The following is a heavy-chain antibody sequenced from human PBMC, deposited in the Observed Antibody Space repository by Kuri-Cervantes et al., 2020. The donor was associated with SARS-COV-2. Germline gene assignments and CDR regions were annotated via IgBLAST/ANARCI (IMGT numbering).Heavy chain of an antibody. J-gene: IGHJ4*02. CDR2: INYSGST. CDR3: ARGMYYNDSSVYYYDLNFDY. V-gene: IGHV4-34*01. D-gene: IGHD3-22*01. Sequence: SETLSLTCAAYGGFFSGYYWRGIREPPGKGLEWIGEINYSGSTNYNPSIKSRVTISGDTSKNQFSPQLSSVIAADTAVHYCARGMYYNDSSVYYYDLNFDYWGQGTLVTVSS. CDR1: GGFFSGYY.